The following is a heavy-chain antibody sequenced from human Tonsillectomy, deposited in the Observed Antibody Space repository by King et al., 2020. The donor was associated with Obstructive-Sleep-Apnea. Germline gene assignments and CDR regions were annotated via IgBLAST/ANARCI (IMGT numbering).Heavy chain of an antibody. CDR1: GFTFSSYA. J-gene: IGHJ4*02. CDR3: ARGGRLIRGGNYSDY. CDR2: ISYDGSNK. Sequence: VQLVESGGGVVQPGRSLRLSCAASGFTFSSYAMHWVRQAPGKGLEWVAVISYDGSNKYYADSVKGRFTISRDNSKNTLYLQMNSLGAEDTAVYFCARGGRLIRGGNYSDYWGQGTLVTVSS. D-gene: IGHD3-10*01. V-gene: IGHV3-30*04.